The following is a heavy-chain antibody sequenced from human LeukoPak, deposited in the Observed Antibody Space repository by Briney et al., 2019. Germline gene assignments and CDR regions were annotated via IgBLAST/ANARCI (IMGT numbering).Heavy chain of an antibody. Sequence: PGGSLRLSCAASGSTFSSYAMHWVRQAPGKGLEYVSAISSNGGSTYYANSVKGRFTISRDNSKNTLYLQMGSLRAEDMAVYYCARFGLVGYTIDYWGQGTLVTVSS. D-gene: IGHD5-24*01. CDR3: ARFGLVGYTIDY. CDR2: ISSNGGST. CDR1: GSTFSSYA. V-gene: IGHV3-64*01. J-gene: IGHJ4*02.